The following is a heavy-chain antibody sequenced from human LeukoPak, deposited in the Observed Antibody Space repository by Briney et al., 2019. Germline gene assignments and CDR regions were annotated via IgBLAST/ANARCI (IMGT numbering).Heavy chain of an antibody. CDR2: INRSGST. J-gene: IGHJ4*02. Sequence: SETLSLTCAVYGGSFSGYYRSWIRQPPGKGLEWIGEINRSGSTNYNPSLKSRVTISVDTSKNQFSLKLSSVTAADTAVYYCARAPTSGYCSGGSCYSDYWGQGTLVTVSS. V-gene: IGHV4-34*01. CDR3: ARAPTSGYCSGGSCYSDY. D-gene: IGHD2-15*01. CDR1: GGSFSGYY.